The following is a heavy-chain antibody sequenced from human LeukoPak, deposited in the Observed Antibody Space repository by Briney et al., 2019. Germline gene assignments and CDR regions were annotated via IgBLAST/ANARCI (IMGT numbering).Heavy chain of an antibody. D-gene: IGHD3-16*01. CDR3: ARQNVFRLDY. J-gene: IGHJ4*02. Sequence: GESLKISCKGSGYTISSYWIGWVSQMPGKGLEWMGIIYPGDSDTRYSPSLQGQVTISVDTSIGTAYLQWSSLKASDTTIYYCARQNVFRLDYWGRGTLVTVSS. CDR2: IYPGDSDT. V-gene: IGHV5-51*01. CDR1: GYTISSYW.